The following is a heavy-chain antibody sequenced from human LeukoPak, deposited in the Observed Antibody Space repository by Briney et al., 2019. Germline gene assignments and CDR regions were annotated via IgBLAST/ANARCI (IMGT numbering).Heavy chain of an antibody. CDR2: ITGSGGNT. V-gene: IGHV3-23*01. Sequence: GGSLRLSCAAPGFTFSNYAMSWVRQAPGKGLEWVSAITGSGGNTYYADSVKGRFTIPRDNSKNTVFLQMNSLRAEDTAVYYCAKWGDYDVLTGYYVSDYWGQGTLVTVSP. CDR1: GFTFSNYA. D-gene: IGHD3-9*01. J-gene: IGHJ4*02. CDR3: AKWGDYDVLTGYYVSDY.